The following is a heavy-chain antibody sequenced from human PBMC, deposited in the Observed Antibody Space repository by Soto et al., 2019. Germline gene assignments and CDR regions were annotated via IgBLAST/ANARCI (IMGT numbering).Heavy chain of an antibody. CDR2: IHYSGKT. CDR1: GGSIIISHYY. J-gene: IGHJ4*02. D-gene: IGHD4-17*01. CDR3: AMTTELDS. V-gene: IGHV4-39*01. Sequence: SETLSLTCTVSGGSIIISHYYWGWIRQPPGKGLEWIGSIHYSGKTFYNPSLMSRVTLSVDTSKSQFSLKLTSVSAADTAVYYCAMTTELDSWGQGSLVTVSS.